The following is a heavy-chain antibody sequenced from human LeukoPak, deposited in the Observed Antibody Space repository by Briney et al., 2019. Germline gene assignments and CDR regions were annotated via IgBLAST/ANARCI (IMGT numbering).Heavy chain of an antibody. CDR3: ARHENPLGTSRGMDV. CDR1: GYSFTSYW. D-gene: IGHD1-1*01. V-gene: IGHV5-10-1*01. CDR2: IDPSGSYT. Sequence: GESLRISCKSSGYSFTSYWIRWVRQMPGEGLEWMGRIDPSGSYTNYSPSFQGHVTISADKSISTAYLQWSSLKASDTAMYYCARHENPLGTSRGMDVWGQGTTVTVSS. J-gene: IGHJ6*02.